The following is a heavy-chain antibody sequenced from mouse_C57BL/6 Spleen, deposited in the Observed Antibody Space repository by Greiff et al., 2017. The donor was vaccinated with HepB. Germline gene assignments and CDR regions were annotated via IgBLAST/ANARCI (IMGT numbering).Heavy chain of an antibody. J-gene: IGHJ2*01. Sequence: EVQVVESGGDLVKPGGSLKLSCAASGFTFSSYGMSWVRQTPDKRLEWVATISSGGSYTYYPDSVKGRFTISRDNAKNTLYLQMSSLKSEDTAMYYCARRHYGSSQIFDYRGQGTTLTVSS. CDR3: ARRHYGSSQIFDY. D-gene: IGHD1-1*01. CDR2: ISSGGSYT. CDR1: GFTFSSYG. V-gene: IGHV5-6*01.